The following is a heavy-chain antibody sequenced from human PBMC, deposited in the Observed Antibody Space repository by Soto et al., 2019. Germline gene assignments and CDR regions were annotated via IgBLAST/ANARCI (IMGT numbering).Heavy chain of an antibody. CDR3: ARGEDYDFWSGYNKFDY. J-gene: IGHJ4*02. V-gene: IGHV3-33*01. CDR1: GFTFSSYG. CDR2: IWYDGSNK. D-gene: IGHD3-3*01. Sequence: GGSLRLSCAASGFTFSSYGMHWVRQAPGKGLEWVAVIWYDGSNKYYADSVKGRFTISRDNSKNTLYLQMNSLRAEDTAVYYCARGEDYDFWSGYNKFDYWGQGTLVTVSS.